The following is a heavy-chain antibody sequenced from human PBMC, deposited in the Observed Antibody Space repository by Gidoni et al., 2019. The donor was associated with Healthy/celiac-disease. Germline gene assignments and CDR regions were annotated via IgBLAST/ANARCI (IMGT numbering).Heavy chain of an antibody. CDR1: GFPFSSYA. V-gene: IGHV3-23*01. J-gene: IGHJ4*02. CDR3: AKGGYDPVRYFDY. Sequence: EVQLLVSGGGLVQPGGSLRLSCPAPGFPFSSYAMSWVRQAPGKGLEWVSGISGSGGSTYYADSVKGRFTISRDNSKNTLYLQMNSLRAEDTAVYYCAKGGYDPVRYFDYWGQGTLVTVSS. D-gene: IGHD5-12*01. CDR2: ISGSGGST.